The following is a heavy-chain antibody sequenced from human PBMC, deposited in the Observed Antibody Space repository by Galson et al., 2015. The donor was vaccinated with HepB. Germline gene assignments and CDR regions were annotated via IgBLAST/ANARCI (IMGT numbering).Heavy chain of an antibody. CDR3: ARVKPWIGSRGLNNWFDP. V-gene: IGHV7-4-1*02. CDR2: INTNTGNP. CDR1: GYTFTSYA. J-gene: IGHJ5*02. Sequence: SVKVSCKASGYTFTSYAMNWVRQAPGQGLEWMGWINTNTGNPTYAQGFTGRFVFSLDTSVSTAYLQISSLKAEDTAVYYCARVKPWIGSRGLNNWFDPWGQGTLVTVSS. D-gene: IGHD6-13*01.